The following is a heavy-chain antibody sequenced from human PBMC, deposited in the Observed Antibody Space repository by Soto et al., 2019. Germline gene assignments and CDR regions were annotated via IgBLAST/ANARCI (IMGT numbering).Heavy chain of an antibody. CDR2: ISAYNGNT. CDR1: GYTFTSYG. CDR3: ARERVAAFVAYYYGMDV. D-gene: IGHD6-6*01. J-gene: IGHJ6*01. Sequence: ASVKVSCKASGYTFTSYGISWVRQAPGQGLEWMGWISAYNGNTNYAQKLQGRVTMTTDTSTSTAYMELRSLSSDDPAVYYCARERVAAFVAYYYGMDVWGQGTTVTVSA. V-gene: IGHV1-18*01.